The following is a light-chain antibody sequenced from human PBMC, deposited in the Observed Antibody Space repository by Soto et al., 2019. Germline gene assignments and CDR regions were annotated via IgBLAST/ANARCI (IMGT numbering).Light chain of an antibody. CDR1: QSISFY. CDR3: QQRYNWPWT. J-gene: IGKJ1*01. V-gene: IGKV3-11*01. Sequence: IVLTQSPDTLSVSPGERATLSCRASQSISFYLAWYQQKPGQAPRLLIYDASNRATGIPVRFGGTGSGTDFTLTISSLEPEDLAIYYCQQRYNWPWTFGQGTNVEIK. CDR2: DAS.